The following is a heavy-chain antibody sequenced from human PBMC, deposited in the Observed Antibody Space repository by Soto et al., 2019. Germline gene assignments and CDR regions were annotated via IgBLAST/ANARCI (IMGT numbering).Heavy chain of an antibody. V-gene: IGHV1-2*02. D-gene: IGHD3-22*01. CDR2: INPNSGGT. CDR3: ARWAVAYYYDSPLDP. Sequence: ASVKVSCKASGYTFTGYYMHWVRQAPGQGLEWMGWINPNSGGTNYAQKFQGRVTMTRDTSISTAYMELSRLRSDDTAVYYRARWAVAYYYDSPLDPWGQGTLVTVSS. CDR1: GYTFTGYY. J-gene: IGHJ5*02.